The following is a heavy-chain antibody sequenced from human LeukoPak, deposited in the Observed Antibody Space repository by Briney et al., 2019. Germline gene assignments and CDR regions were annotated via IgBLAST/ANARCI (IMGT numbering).Heavy chain of an antibody. CDR1: GFTFSSYS. Sequence: GGSLRLSCAASGFTFSSYSVNWVRQAPGKGLEWVSSISSSSSYIYYADSVKGRFTISRDNAKNSLYLQMNSLRADDTAIYYCTKDPNGDYIGAFDPWGQGTLVTVSS. V-gene: IGHV3-21*04. CDR3: TKDPNGDYIGAFDP. J-gene: IGHJ5*02. D-gene: IGHD4-17*01. CDR2: ISSSSSYI.